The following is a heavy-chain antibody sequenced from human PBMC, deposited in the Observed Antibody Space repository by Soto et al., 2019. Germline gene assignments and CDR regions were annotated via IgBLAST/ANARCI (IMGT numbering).Heavy chain of an antibody. D-gene: IGHD2-2*01. CDR1: GFTFDDYA. V-gene: IGHV3-43*02. CDR3: AKNWGSCSSNSCLNYYYGMDV. J-gene: IGHJ6*02. Sequence: GESLRLSCAASGFTFDDYAMHWVRQAPGKGLEWVSRISGDGGSTYYADSGKGRFTISRDNSKNSLYLQMNSLRTEDTAMYYCAKNWGSCSSNSCLNYYYGMDVWGQGTTVTVSS. CDR2: ISGDGGST.